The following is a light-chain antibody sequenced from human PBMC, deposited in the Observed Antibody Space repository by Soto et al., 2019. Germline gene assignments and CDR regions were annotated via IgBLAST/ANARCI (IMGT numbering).Light chain of an antibody. CDR3: QQYNNWPRT. J-gene: IGKJ1*01. CDR2: GAS. Sequence: EIVMTQSPATLSVSPGERATLSCRASQTVGSNLAWYQQKPGQVPRHLIYGASTRATGIPARFSGSGSGTEFTLTISSLQSEDFAVYYCQQYNNWPRTFGLGTKVEIK. V-gene: IGKV3-15*01. CDR1: QTVGSN.